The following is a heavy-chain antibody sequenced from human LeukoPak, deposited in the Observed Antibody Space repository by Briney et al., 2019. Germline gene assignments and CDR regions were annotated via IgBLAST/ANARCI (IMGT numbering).Heavy chain of an antibody. D-gene: IGHD3-9*01. CDR1: GVSIGSYY. J-gene: IGHJ4*02. Sequence: PSETLSLTCTVSGVSIGSYYWTWIRQPPGKGLEWIGYIHYSGSTSSNPSLKSRVTVSVDTSNNQFSLKLTSVTAADTAVYYCARDDILTGYYGNFDFWGQGTLFTVSS. V-gene: IGHV4-59*01. CDR2: IHYSGST. CDR3: ARDDILTGYYGNFDF.